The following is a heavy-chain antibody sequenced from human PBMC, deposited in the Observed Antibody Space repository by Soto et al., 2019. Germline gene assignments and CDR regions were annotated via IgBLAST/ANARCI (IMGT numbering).Heavy chain of an antibody. CDR2: INPSGGST. Sequence: ASVKVPCKASGYTFTSYYMHWVRQAPGQGLEWMGIINPSGGSTSYAQKFQGRVTMTRDTSTSTVYMELSSLRSEDTAVYYCARDASGSYYYYYGMDVWGQGTTVTVSS. CDR3: ARDASGSYYYYYGMDV. D-gene: IGHD1-26*01. CDR1: GYTFTSYY. V-gene: IGHV1-46*01. J-gene: IGHJ6*02.